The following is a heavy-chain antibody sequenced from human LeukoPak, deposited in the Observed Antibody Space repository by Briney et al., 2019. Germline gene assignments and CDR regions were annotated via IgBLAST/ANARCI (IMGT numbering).Heavy chain of an antibody. CDR3: ARDWGSGHLDPAIMDV. V-gene: IGHV3-48*04. CDR1: GFTFSSYS. D-gene: IGHD2-2*01. Sequence: GGSLRLSCAASGFTFSSYSMNWVRQAPGKGLEWVSYISSSSSTIYYADSVKGRFTISRDNAKNSLYLQMNSLRAEDTAVYYCARDWGSGHLDPAIMDVWGKGTTVTVSS. J-gene: IGHJ6*04. CDR2: ISSSSSTI.